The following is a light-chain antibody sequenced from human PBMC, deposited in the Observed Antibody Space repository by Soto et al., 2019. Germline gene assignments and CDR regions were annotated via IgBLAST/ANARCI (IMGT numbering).Light chain of an antibody. Sequence: ETVMTQSPATLSLSPGERATLSCRASQSVSTNLVWYHQRPGQAPRLLIYSASIRATGIPARFSGTGSETEFTLTSSSLQSEDSALYDCQQYKNWPPWTFGQGTKVEV. CDR1: QSVSTN. CDR3: QQYKNWPPWT. J-gene: IGKJ1*01. V-gene: IGKV3-15*01. CDR2: SAS.